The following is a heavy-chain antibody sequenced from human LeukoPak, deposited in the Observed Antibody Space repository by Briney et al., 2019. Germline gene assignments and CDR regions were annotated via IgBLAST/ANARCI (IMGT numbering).Heavy chain of an antibody. D-gene: IGHD3-16*01. CDR2: IYYSGST. V-gene: IGHV4-39*07. J-gene: IGHJ4*02. CDR3: ARDPMGLGYFDY. CDR1: GGSISSSSYY. Sequence: SETLSLTCTVSGGSISSSSYYWGWIRQPPGKGLEWIGSIYYSGSTYYNPSLKSRVTISVDTSKNQFSLKLSSVTAADTAVYYCARDPMGLGYFDYWGQGTLVTVSS.